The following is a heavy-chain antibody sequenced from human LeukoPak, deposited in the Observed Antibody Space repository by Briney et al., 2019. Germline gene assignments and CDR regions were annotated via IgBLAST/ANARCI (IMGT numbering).Heavy chain of an antibody. CDR3: VRDFDEFDSGGYPTWFDS. J-gene: IGHJ5*01. CDR1: GFTFNKKW. V-gene: IGHV3-7*01. CDR2: IKYDGSVV. D-gene: IGHD3-22*01. Sequence: PGGSLRLSCEASGFTFNKKWMSWVRQTPGKALEWVANIKYDGSVVFYVDSVKGRFTISRDNAKNSVYLQMNSLRAEDTAIYYCVRDFDEFDSGGYPTWFDSWAQGTLVTVSS.